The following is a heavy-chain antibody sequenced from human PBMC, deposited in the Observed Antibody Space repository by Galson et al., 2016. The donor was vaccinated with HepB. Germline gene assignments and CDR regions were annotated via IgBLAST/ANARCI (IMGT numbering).Heavy chain of an antibody. V-gene: IGHV3-30*09. Sequence: SLRLSCAASGFTFSSYNMNWVRQAPGKGLEWVAIISYDGSHKYYSDSVKGRFAISRDNSKNTLYLQMSSLRAEDTAVYYCARVKDEYNSGWNVNDYWGQGILVTFSS. CDR2: ISYDGSHK. J-gene: IGHJ4*02. CDR3: ARVKDEYNSGWNVNDY. D-gene: IGHD5-12*01. CDR1: GFTFSSYN.